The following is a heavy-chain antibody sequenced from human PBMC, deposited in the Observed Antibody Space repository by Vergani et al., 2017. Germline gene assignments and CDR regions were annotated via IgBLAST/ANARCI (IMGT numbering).Heavy chain of an antibody. J-gene: IGHJ4*02. D-gene: IGHD3-22*01. CDR3: ARKKYYDSKDYYQVEPFDY. CDR2: ISGRSNYI. Sequence: EVQLQESGGGLVKPGGSLRVSCAASGFSFSTYSINWVRQAPGKGLEWVSSISGRSNYIYYADSLKGRFTISRDNSKNSVYLQMNSLRAEDKAIYYCARKKYYDSKDYYQVEPFDYWGQGTLVTVSS. V-gene: IGHV3-21*06. CDR1: GFSFSTYS.